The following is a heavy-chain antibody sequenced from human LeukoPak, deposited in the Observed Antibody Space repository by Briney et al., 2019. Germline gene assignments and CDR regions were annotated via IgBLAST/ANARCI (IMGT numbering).Heavy chain of an antibody. CDR3: ARVLGYCSGGSCYSNYFDY. Sequence: GGSLRLSCAASGFTFDDYGMSRVRQAPGKGLEWVSGINWNGGSTGYADSVKGRFTISRDNAKNSLYLQMNSLRAEDTALYYCARVLGYCSGGSCYSNYFDYWGQGTLVTVSS. CDR1: GFTFDDYG. CDR2: INWNGGST. J-gene: IGHJ4*02. V-gene: IGHV3-20*04. D-gene: IGHD2-15*01.